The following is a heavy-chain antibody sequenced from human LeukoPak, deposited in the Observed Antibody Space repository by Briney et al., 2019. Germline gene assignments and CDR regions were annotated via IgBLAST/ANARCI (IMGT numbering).Heavy chain of an antibody. CDR2: ISGSGGST. CDR1: GFTFSSYW. V-gene: IGHV3-23*01. J-gene: IGHJ3*02. CDR3: ANYYDSSGYYYGAFDI. D-gene: IGHD3-22*01. Sequence: GGSLRLSCAASGFTFSSYWMSWVRQAPGKGLEWVSAISGSGGSTYYADSVKGRLTISRDNSKNTLYLQMNSLRAEDTAVYYCANYYDSSGYYYGAFDIWGQGTMVTVSS.